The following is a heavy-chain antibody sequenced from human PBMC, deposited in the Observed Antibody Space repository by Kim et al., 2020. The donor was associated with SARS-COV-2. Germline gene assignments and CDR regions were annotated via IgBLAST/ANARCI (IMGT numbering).Heavy chain of an antibody. V-gene: IGHV1-46*01. J-gene: IGHJ4*02. Sequence: STSYATKFQGRVTMTRDTSTSTVYMELSSLRSEDTAVYYCARGSRYYFDYWGQGTLVTVSS. CDR3: ARGSRYYFDY. CDR2: ST.